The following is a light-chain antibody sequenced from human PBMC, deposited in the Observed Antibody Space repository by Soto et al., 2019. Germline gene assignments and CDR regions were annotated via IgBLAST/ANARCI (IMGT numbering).Light chain of an antibody. Sequence: DIQMTQSPSTLSASVGDRVTITCRASQSITIRLAWFQQKPGKAPSLLIYKASTLQSGVPSRFSGSGSGTDFTLTISILQPGDFATYYCQQYESQWTFGQGPKVEMK. V-gene: IGKV1-5*03. CDR1: QSITIR. CDR2: KAS. J-gene: IGKJ1*01. CDR3: QQYESQWT.